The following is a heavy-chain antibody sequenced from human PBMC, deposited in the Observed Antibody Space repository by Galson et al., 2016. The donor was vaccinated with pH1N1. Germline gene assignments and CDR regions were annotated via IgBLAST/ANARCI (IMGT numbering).Heavy chain of an antibody. V-gene: IGHV1-69*06. J-gene: IGHJ6*02. CDR2: ISPIFGSI. CDR3: ATAGPLVREILYYSYALDV. Sequence: SVKVSCKASGGTFSNSAISWVRQAPGQGLEWMGGISPIFGSINYAQRFQGRVTITADIFTNTAYMGLSSLRSEDTAIYYCATAGPLVREILYYSYALDVWGQGTTVTVSS. CDR1: GGTFSNSA. D-gene: IGHD3-10*01.